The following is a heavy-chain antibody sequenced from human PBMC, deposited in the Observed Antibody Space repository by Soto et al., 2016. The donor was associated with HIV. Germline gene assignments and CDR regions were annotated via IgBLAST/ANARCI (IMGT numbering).Heavy chain of an antibody. V-gene: IGHV3-15*01. Sequence: EVQLVESGGGLVKPGGSLRLSCAASGFTFSNAWMSWVRQAPGKGLEWVGRIKSKTDGGTTDYAAPVKGRFTISRDDSKSTLYLQMNSLKTEDTAVYYCTTDPRVYCSSTSCHWDAFDIWGQGTMVTVSS. J-gene: IGHJ3*02. D-gene: IGHD2-2*01. CDR2: IKSKTDGGTT. CDR3: TTDPRVYCSSTSCHWDAFDI. CDR1: GFTFSNAW.